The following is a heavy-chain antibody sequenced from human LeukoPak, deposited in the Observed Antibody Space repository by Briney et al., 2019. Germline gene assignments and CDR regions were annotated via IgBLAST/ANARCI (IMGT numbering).Heavy chain of an antibody. Sequence: PSETLPLTCTVTGGSISSGDYYWRWNRQPPGKGLEWIASIYSGGMTFYNPSLKSRLTISADTSRNHFSLRLTSVTAADTALYFCARHFDHPTAYFDSWGQGSLVSVSS. J-gene: IGHJ4*02. CDR1: GGSISSGDYY. CDR3: ARHFDHPTAYFDS. V-gene: IGHV4-39*01. CDR2: IYSGGMT. D-gene: IGHD1-14*01.